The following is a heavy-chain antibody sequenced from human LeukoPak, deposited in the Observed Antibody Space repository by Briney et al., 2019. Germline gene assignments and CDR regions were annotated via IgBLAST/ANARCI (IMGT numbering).Heavy chain of an antibody. V-gene: IGHV1-46*01. CDR2: INPSGGST. CDR1: GYTFTSYY. CDR3: ASSDGGYDSSGYYYDYYGMDV. J-gene: IGHJ6*02. Sequence: ASVKVSCKASGYTFTSYYMLWVRQAPGQGLEWMGIINPSGGSTSYAQKFQGRVTMTRDTSTSTVYMELSSLRSEDTAVYYCASSDGGYDSSGYYYDYYGMDVWGQGTTVTVSS. D-gene: IGHD3-22*01.